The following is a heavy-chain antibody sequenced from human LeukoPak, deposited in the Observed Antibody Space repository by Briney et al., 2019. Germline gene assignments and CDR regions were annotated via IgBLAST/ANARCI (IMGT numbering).Heavy chain of an antibody. CDR2: INNNGENT. J-gene: IGHJ3*02. V-gene: IGHV3-64D*06. CDR3: VKTRMTFGGVFRTDAFDM. D-gene: IGHD3-16*01. Sequence: GGSLRLSCSASGFIFSRYAMHWVRQAPGKGLEYVSGINNNGENTYYSDSVKARLTISRDNSKNTLFLQMTSLRTEDTAVYYCVKTRMTFGGVFRTDAFDMWGQGTMVTVSS. CDR1: GFIFSRYA.